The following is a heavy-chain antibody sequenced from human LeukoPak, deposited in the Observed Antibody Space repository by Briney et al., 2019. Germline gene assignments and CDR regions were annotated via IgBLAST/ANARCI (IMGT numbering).Heavy chain of an antibody. CDR3: ARGRDDYGDYRNWFDP. D-gene: IGHD4-17*01. Sequence: ASVKVSCKASGYTFTSYYINWVRQATGQGLEWMGWMNPNSGNTGYAQKFQGRVTMTRNTSISTAYMELSSLRSEDTAVYYCARGRDDYGDYRNWFDPWGQGTLATVSS. CDR1: GYTFTSYY. CDR2: MNPNSGNT. V-gene: IGHV1-8*01. J-gene: IGHJ5*02.